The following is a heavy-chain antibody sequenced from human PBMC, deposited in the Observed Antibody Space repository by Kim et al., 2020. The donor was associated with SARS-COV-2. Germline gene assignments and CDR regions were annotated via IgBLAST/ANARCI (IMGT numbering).Heavy chain of an antibody. Sequence: ASVKVSCKASGYTFTGYYMHWVRQAPGQGLEWMGWINPNSGGTNYAQKFQGRVTITRDTSISTAYMELSRLTSDDTAVYYCARVVPAAISPHTAYYYGMDVWGQRTTVTVSS. V-gene: IGHV1-2*02. D-gene: IGHD2-2*02. CDR2: INPNSGGT. J-gene: IGHJ6*02. CDR3: ARVVPAAISPHTAYYYGMDV. CDR1: GYTFTGYY.